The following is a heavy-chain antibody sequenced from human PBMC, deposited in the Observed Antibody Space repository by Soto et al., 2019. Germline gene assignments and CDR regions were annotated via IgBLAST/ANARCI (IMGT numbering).Heavy chain of an antibody. D-gene: IGHD6-19*01. CDR1: GYTFTSYY. J-gene: IGHJ4*02. V-gene: IGHV1-46*01. Sequence: QVQLVQSGAEVKKPGASVKVSCKASGYTFTSYYMHWVRQAPGQGLEWMGIINPSGGSTSYAQKFQGRVTMTRDTSTSTVYMELSSLRSEDTAVYYCARDPGDSSGWYYPFAPGPYYFDYWGQGTLVTVSS. CDR2: INPSGGST. CDR3: ARDPGDSSGWYYPFAPGPYYFDY.